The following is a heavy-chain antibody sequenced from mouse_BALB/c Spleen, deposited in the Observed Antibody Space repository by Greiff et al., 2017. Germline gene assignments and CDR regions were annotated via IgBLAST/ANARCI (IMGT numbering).Heavy chain of an antibody. Sequence: VQRVESGPGLVAPSQSLSITCTVSGFSLSRYSVHWVRQPPGKGLEWLGMIWGGGSTDYNSALKSRLSISKDNSKSQVFLKMNSLQTDDTAMYYCARNGGTTVVADAMDYWGQGTSVTVSS. D-gene: IGHD1-1*01. V-gene: IGHV2-6-4*01. CDR2: IWGGGST. J-gene: IGHJ4*01. CDR1: GFSLSRYS. CDR3: ARNGGTTVVADAMDY.